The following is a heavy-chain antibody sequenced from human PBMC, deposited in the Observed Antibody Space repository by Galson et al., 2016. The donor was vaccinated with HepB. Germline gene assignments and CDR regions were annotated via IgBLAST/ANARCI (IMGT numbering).Heavy chain of an antibody. J-gene: IGHJ4*02. CDR3: GREEPDSNFDY. CDR2: IYLSGSA. CDR1: GYSISSGYY. D-gene: IGHD1-14*01. Sequence: SETLSLTCAVSGYSISSGYYWGWVRQPPGKGLEWIGNIYLSGSAYYNPSLKSRVTISMDTSKNEFSLKLRFVTAADTAVYYCGREEPDSNFDYWGRGTLVTVSS. V-gene: IGHV4-38-2*02.